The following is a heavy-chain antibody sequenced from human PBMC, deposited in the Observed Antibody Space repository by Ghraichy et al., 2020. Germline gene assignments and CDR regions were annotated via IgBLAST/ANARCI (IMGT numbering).Heavy chain of an antibody. Sequence: CALSGFSFGSYWMSWVRQAPGKGPEWVAIIKPDGSEGYYIDSVRGRFTISRDNAKNSLYLQMNSLRAEDTAVYYCARGSGRHGGDYWGQGTLVTVSS. CDR2: IKPDGSEG. J-gene: IGHJ4*02. CDR3: ARGSGRHGGDY. D-gene: IGHD3-10*01. V-gene: IGHV3-7*01. CDR1: GFSFGSYW.